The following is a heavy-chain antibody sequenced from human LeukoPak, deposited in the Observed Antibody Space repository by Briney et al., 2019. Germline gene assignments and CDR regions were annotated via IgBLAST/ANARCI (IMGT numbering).Heavy chain of an antibody. CDR3: ARGYCGGDCYPLPFDP. CDR2: IYYSGST. Sequence: SETLSLTCTVSGGSISSGDYYGRWLRQPPGTGLEWIGYIYYSGSTYYNPSLKSRVTISVDTSKNQFSLKLSSVTAADTAVYYCARGYCGGDCYPLPFDPWGQGTLVTVSS. J-gene: IGHJ5*02. D-gene: IGHD2-21*01. CDR1: GGSISSGDYY. V-gene: IGHV4-30-4*08.